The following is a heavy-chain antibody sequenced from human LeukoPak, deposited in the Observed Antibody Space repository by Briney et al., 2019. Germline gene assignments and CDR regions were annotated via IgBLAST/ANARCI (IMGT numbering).Heavy chain of an antibody. J-gene: IGHJ6*03. CDR1: GGSISSSNYY. D-gene: IGHD2-21*02. CDR3: ARTCCGGDCRGYYYSYYMDV. Sequence: PSETLSLTCTVSGGSISSSNYYWNWIRQPAGKGLEWIGRNYTSGSTKYNPSLKSRVTISVDTSKKQFSLKLTSVTAADTAVYYCARTCCGGDCRGYYYSYYMDVWGKGTTVTISS. CDR2: NYTSGST. V-gene: IGHV4-61*02.